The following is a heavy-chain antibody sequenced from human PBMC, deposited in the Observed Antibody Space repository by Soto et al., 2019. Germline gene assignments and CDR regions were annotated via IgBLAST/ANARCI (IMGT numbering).Heavy chain of an antibody. Sequence: QALSLPSVISGDSVSSNSAACNLIRQSPSRGLEWLGRTYYRSKWFNNYALSVKSRITINPDTSKKQFSLQLNSVTPEDTAVYYCARGDQGFDYWGQGTLVTVSS. J-gene: IGHJ4*02. CDR3: ARGDQGFDY. CDR1: GDSVSSNSAA. D-gene: IGHD3-16*01. V-gene: IGHV6-1*01. CDR2: TYYRSKWFN.